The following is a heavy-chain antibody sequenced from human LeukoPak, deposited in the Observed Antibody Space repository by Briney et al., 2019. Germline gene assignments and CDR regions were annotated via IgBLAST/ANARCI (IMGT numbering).Heavy chain of an antibody. J-gene: IGHJ4*02. CDR1: GGSTSSGNYY. Sequence: PSETLSLTCTVSGGSTSSGNYYWSWIRRPPGKGLEWIGYIYHSGSTTYNPSLRSRVTMSLDTSKNQFSLRLTSVTAADTAVYYCAGEHSGGWRSDYWGQGTLVIVSS. V-gene: IGHV4-61*01. D-gene: IGHD2-15*01. CDR2: IYHSGST. CDR3: AGEHSGGWRSDY.